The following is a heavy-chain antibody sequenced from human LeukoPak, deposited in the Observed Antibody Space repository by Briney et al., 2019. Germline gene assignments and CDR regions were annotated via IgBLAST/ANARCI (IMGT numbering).Heavy chain of an antibody. CDR1: GFTFSRYG. V-gene: IGHV3-23*01. D-gene: IGHD5-12*01. J-gene: IGHJ4*02. CDR3: ARGPSGYHNT. CDR2: ISASGSST. Sequence: GGSLRLSCAASGFTFSRYGMSWVRQAAGKGLEWVSAISASGSSTYYADSVKGRFTISRDNSKNTLYLQMNSLRAEDTAVYYCARGPSGYHNTGGQGTLVTVSS.